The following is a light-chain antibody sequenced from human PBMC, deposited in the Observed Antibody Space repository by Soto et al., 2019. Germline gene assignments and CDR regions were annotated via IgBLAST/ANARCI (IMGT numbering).Light chain of an antibody. CDR2: QAS. Sequence: DIQMTQFSSTLSASVGDRVIITCRASRSINRWLAWYQQKPGKAPNLLIYQASSLESGVPSRFSGSGSGTEFTLTISSLQPDDFATYYCQQYDSYPYTFGQGTKLEIK. V-gene: IGKV1-5*03. CDR1: RSINRW. J-gene: IGKJ2*01. CDR3: QQYDSYPYT.